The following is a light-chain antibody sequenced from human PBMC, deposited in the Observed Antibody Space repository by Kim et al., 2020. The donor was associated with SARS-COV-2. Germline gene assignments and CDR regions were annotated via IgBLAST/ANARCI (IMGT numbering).Light chain of an antibody. CDR2: DVS. J-gene: IGKJ4*01. V-gene: IGKV3-11*01. Sequence: LSPGERATLSCRASQSVDRYLAWYQQKPGQAPRLLISDVSNRATGIPGRFSGSGSGTEFTLTISNLEPEDFAVYYCQQRGNWPLTFGGGTKVDIK. CDR3: QQRGNWPLT. CDR1: QSVDRY.